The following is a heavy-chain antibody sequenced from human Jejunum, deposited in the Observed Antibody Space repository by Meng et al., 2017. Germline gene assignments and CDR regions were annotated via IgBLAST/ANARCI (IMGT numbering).Heavy chain of an antibody. J-gene: IGHJ5*02. CDR2: IYQNGGT. Sequence: SETLSLTCAVSGYSISSGYYWGWIRQPPGKGLEWIGSIYQNGGTYYNPSLKSRVTILVDTSKNHFSLKLSSVTAADTAMYYCARNFFGSGNYARWFDPWGQGILVTVSS. V-gene: IGHV4-38-2*01. D-gene: IGHD3-10*01. CDR1: GYSISSGYY. CDR3: ARNFFGSGNYARWFDP.